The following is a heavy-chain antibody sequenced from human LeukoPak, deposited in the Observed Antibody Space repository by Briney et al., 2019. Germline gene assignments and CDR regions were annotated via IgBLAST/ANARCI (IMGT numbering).Heavy chain of an antibody. V-gene: IGHV3-48*03. CDR3: ARGPRGGRFTFGGVIVMWAFDI. J-gene: IGHJ3*02. D-gene: IGHD3-16*02. CDR2: ISSSGSTI. CDR1: GFTFSSYE. Sequence: GGSLRLSCAASGFTFSSYEMNWVRQAPGKGLEWVSYISSSGSTIYYADSVKGRFTISRDNAKNSLYLQMNSLRAEDTAVYYCARGPRGGRFTFGGVIVMWAFDIWGQGTMVTVSS.